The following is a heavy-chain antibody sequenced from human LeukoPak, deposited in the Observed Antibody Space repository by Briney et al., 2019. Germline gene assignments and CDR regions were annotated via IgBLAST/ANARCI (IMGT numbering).Heavy chain of an antibody. J-gene: IGHJ3*02. Sequence: PGGSLRLSCAASGFTFGDTWMNWVRQVPGQGLEWVANIKQDGSEKFYVASVKGRFTISRDNGKSSLYLQMNSLRAEDTALYYCARGKASGAVPVVTHIDAFDIWGQGTTVTVSS. V-gene: IGHV3-7*03. CDR2: IKQDGSEK. CDR1: GFTFGDTW. D-gene: IGHD2-21*02. CDR3: ARGKASGAVPVVTHIDAFDI.